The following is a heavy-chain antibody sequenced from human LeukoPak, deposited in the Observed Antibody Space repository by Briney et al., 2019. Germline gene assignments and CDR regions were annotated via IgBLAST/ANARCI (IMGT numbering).Heavy chain of an antibody. D-gene: IGHD3-10*01. CDR2: VSSEGSNK. J-gene: IGHJ3*02. Sequence: PGRSLRLSCAASGFTFSRYVINWVRQAPGKGPEWVAVVSSEGSNKYYGDSVKGRFISRDNSMNTLYLQMNSLRAEDTAVYYCARSKGFGEFFDAFDIWGQGTLVTVSS. CDR1: GFTFSRYV. CDR3: ARSKGFGEFFDAFDI. V-gene: IGHV3-30*03.